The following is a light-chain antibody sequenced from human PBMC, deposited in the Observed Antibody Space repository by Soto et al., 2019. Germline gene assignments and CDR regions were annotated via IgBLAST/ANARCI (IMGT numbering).Light chain of an antibody. J-gene: IGKJ4*01. Sequence: IALTQSPGTLSFSPGERATLSCRASQSVRSNFLAWYQQKPGQAPRLLIYGASNRATGIPDRFSGSGSGKDFTLTISSPQSEDFAVYYCHQYNSWQLTSRGGSKVQIX. V-gene: IGKV3-20*01. CDR3: HQYNSWQLT. CDR1: QSVRSNF. CDR2: GAS.